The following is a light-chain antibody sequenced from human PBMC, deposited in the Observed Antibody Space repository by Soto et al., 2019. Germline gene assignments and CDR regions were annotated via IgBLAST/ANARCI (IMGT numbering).Light chain of an antibody. Sequence: EIVLTQSPGTLSLSPGERATLSCRASQSVSSSYLAWYQQKPGQAPRLLIYGASRRATGIPDRFSGSGSGTDFTLTISRLEPEDFAVYYCQQYGRSWTFGQGTKVEIK. J-gene: IGKJ1*01. CDR3: QQYGRSWT. CDR1: QSVSSSY. V-gene: IGKV3-20*01. CDR2: GAS.